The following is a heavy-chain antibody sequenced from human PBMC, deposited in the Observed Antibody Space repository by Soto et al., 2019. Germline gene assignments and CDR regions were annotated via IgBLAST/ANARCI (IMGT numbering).Heavy chain of an antibody. CDR3: ARAHYYDSSGYSAY. D-gene: IGHD3-22*01. J-gene: IGHJ4*02. CDR2: ISAYNGNT. CDR1: GYTFTSYG. Sequence: ASVKVSCKASGYTFTSYGISWVRQAPGQGLEWMGWISAYNGNTNYAQKLQGRVTMTTDTSTSTAYMELRSLRSDDTAVYYCARAHYYDSSGYSAYWGQVTLVTVSS. V-gene: IGHV1-18*04.